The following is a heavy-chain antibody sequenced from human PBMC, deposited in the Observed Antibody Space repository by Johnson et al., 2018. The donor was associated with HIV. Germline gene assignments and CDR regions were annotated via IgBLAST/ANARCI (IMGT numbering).Heavy chain of an antibody. V-gene: IGHV3-23*04. D-gene: IGHD3-22*01. CDR1: GFTFSSYA. CDR3: AKQPYYDDSSGYYYCAFDI. J-gene: IGHJ3*02. Sequence: VQLVESGGGLVQPGGSLRLSCAASGFTFSSYAMSWVRQAPGKGLEWVSAISGSGGSTYYADSVKGRFTISRDNSKNTLYLQMNSLRAEDTAVYYCAKQPYYDDSSGYYYCAFDIWGQGTMVTVSS. CDR2: ISGSGGST.